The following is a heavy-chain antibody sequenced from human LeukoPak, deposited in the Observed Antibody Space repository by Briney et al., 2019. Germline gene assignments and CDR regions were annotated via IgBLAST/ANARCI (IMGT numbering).Heavy chain of an antibody. J-gene: IGHJ6*02. CDR1: GGSISSSS. Sequence: ETLSLTCTVSGGSISSSSYYWGWIRQPPGKGLEWVSSISSSSSYIYYADSVKGRFTISRDNSKNTLYLQMNSLRAEDTAVYYCAKCSSQEQQLGYYYYYDMDVWGQGTTVTVSS. CDR3: AKCSSQEQQLGYYYYYDMDV. V-gene: IGHV3-21*01. CDR2: ISSSSSYI. D-gene: IGHD6-13*01.